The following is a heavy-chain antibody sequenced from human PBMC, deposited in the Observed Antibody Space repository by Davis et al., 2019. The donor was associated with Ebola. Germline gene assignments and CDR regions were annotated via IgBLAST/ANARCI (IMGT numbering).Heavy chain of an antibody. CDR2: ISSSSSYI. CDR3: ARGRTRNYYDSSGYWNYYYYYGMDV. V-gene: IGHV3-21*01. J-gene: IGHJ6*02. Sequence: PGGSLRLSCAASGFTFSSYSMNWVRQAPGKGLEWVSSISSSSSYIYYADSVKGRFTISRDNAKNSLYLQMNSLRAEDTAVYYCARGRTRNYYDSSGYWNYYYYYGMDVWGQGTTVTVSS. D-gene: IGHD3-22*01. CDR1: GFTFSSYS.